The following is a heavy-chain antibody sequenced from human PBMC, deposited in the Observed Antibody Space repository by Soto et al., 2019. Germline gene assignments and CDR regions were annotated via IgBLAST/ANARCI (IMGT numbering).Heavy chain of an antibody. V-gene: IGHV4-59*08. CDR1: GGTISRYY. J-gene: IGHJ5*02. Sequence: SETLSLTCTVSGGTISRYYWSWIRQPPGKGLEWIGYMYNTGSTVYNPSFKSRVTISVVTSKNQFSLKLSSVTAADTAVYYCATQEVGGTYVYTFDPWGQGTLVTVSS. D-gene: IGHD1-26*01. CDR3: ATQEVGGTYVYTFDP. CDR2: MYNTGST.